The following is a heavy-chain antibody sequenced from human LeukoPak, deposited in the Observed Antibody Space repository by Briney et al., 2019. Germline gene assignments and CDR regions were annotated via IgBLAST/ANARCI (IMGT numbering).Heavy chain of an antibody. D-gene: IGHD2-15*01. J-gene: IGHJ4*02. Sequence: GASVKVSPTASGYTFTIYYMHWVRQAPGQGLERMGIINPSGGNTNYAQKYQGRVTMSRDTSTSTVYMELSSLRSEDTAVYHCARSVGYCSGGSCYSFDLWGQGTLVTVSS. CDR1: GYTFTIYY. V-gene: IGHV1-46*01. CDR2: INPSGGNT. CDR3: ARSVGYCSGGSCYSFDL.